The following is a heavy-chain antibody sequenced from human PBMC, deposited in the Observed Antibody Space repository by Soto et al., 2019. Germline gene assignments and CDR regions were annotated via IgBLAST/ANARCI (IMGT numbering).Heavy chain of an antibody. CDR2: INAGNGNT. V-gene: IGHV1-3*01. D-gene: IGHD3-9*01. CDR1: GYTFTSYA. J-gene: IGHJ6*03. Sequence: ASVKVSCKASGYTFTSYAMHWVRQAPGQRLEWMGWINAGNGNTKYSQKFQGRVTITRDTSASTAYMELSSLRSEDTAVYYCARTFKTGFQARYYYYMDVWGKGTTVTVSS. CDR3: ARTFKTGFQARYYYYMDV.